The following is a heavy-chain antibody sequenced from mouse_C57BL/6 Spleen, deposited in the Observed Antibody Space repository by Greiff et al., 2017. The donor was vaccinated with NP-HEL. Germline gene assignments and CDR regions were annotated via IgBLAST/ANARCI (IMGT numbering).Heavy chain of an antibody. CDR2: IYPGDGDT. D-gene: IGHD1-1*01. J-gene: IGHJ1*03. V-gene: IGHV1-82*01. CDR1: GYAFSSSW. CDR3: AIITTVEDWYLDV. Sequence: QVQLKQSGPELVKPGASVKISCKASGYAFSSSWMNWVKQRPGKGLEWIGRIYPGDGDTNYNGKFKGKATLTADKSSSTAYMQLSSLTSEDSAVYFCAIITTVEDWYLDVWGTGTTVTVSS.